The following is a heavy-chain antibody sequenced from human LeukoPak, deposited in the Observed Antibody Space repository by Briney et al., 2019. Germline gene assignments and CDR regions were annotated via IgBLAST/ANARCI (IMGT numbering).Heavy chain of an antibody. D-gene: IGHD3-16*01. J-gene: IGHJ6*03. CDR1: GFSFSSYD. CDR3: AKGPTRAYYYYMDV. Sequence: PGGSLRLSCAASGFSFSSYDMYWVRQAPGKGLEWVAFIAYDGSNKYYADSVKGRFTISRDNSKNTLYLQMNSLRAEDTAVYYCAKGPTRAYYYYMDVWGKGTTVTISS. CDR2: IAYDGSNK. V-gene: IGHV3-30*01.